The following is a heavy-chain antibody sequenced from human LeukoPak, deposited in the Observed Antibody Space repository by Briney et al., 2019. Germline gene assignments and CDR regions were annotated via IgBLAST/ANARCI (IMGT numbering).Heavy chain of an antibody. V-gene: IGHV1-8*01. Sequence: ASVKVSCKASGYTFTSYDINWVRQATGQGLEWMGWMNPNSGNTGYAQKFPGRVTMTRNTSISTAYMELSSLRSEDTAVYYCAREAVAVAGTGIFFYYYYGMDVWGQGTTVTVSS. CDR1: GYTFTSYD. CDR2: MNPNSGNT. J-gene: IGHJ6*02. D-gene: IGHD6-19*01. CDR3: AREAVAVAGTGIFFYYYYGMDV.